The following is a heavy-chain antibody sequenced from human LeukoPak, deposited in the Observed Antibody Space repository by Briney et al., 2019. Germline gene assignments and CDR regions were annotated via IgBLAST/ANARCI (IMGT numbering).Heavy chain of an antibody. CDR3: ATPAAGPGAEYSQY. Sequence: GGSLRLSCAASGFSFSSYSMNWVRQAPGKGLEWVSSIDYSSNYIYTADSVKGRFTTSRDNAKNSLDLQMNSLKAEDTAVYYCATPAAGPGAEYSQYWGQGTLVIVSS. CDR1: GFSFSSYS. J-gene: IGHJ1*01. CDR2: IDYSSNYI. D-gene: IGHD6-13*01. V-gene: IGHV3-21*01.